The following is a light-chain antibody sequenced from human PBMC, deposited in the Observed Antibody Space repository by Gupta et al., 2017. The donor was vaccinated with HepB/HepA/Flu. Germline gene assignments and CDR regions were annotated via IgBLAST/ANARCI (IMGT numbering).Light chain of an antibody. CDR1: QSVLDSPNNRNY. CDR2: LAS. V-gene: IGKV4-1*01. J-gene: IGKJ2*04. Sequence: DIVMTQSPDSLPVSLGERATINCKSSQSVLDSPNNRNYLAWYQLKPGQPPKLPISLASTRESGVPDRCSGCGSVTAFTLTIISLQAADMAVYYCHQYYTFPCSFGQGTKLEI. CDR3: HQYYTFPCS.